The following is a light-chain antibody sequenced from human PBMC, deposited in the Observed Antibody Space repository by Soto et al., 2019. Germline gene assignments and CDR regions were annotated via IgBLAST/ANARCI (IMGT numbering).Light chain of an antibody. CDR2: GAS. CDR3: QQFGSLFT. V-gene: IGKV3-20*01. Sequence: EIVLTQSPGTLSLSPGERATLSCRASQSVSSSYLAWYQQKPGQAPRLLIYGASSRATGIPDRFSGSGSGTDFPLTISRLEPEDFAVFYCQQFGSLFTFGPGTKVEIK. J-gene: IGKJ3*01. CDR1: QSVSSSY.